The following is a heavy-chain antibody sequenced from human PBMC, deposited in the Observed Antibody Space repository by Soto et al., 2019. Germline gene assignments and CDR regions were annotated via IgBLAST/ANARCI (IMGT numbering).Heavy chain of an antibody. J-gene: IGHJ4*02. CDR1: GGSISSYY. Sequence: LSLTCTVSGGSISSYYWSWIRQPPGKGLEWIGYIYCSGSTNYNPSLKSRVTISVDTSKNQFSLKLSSVTAADTAVYYCARGRPVSMVRGVITPGFDYWGQGTLVTVSS. CDR2: IYCSGST. D-gene: IGHD3-10*01. CDR3: ARGRPVSMVRGVITPGFDY. V-gene: IGHV4-59*01.